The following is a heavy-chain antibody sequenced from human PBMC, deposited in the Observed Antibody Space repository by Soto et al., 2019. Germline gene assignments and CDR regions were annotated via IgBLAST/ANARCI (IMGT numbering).Heavy chain of an antibody. Sequence: VQLVESGGGLVQPGGSRRLSCVVSGINFDDFAMNWVRQVPGKRLEWVSGINWDSEDIGYADSVKGRFTISRDNAKNSLYLQLKSLRAEDTALYDCAKDTAPGFYDANGHLDSWGQGTPVTVSS. D-gene: IGHD2-8*01. CDR3: AKDTAPGFYDANGHLDS. CDR1: GINFDDFA. CDR2: INWDSEDI. J-gene: IGHJ4*02. V-gene: IGHV3-9*01.